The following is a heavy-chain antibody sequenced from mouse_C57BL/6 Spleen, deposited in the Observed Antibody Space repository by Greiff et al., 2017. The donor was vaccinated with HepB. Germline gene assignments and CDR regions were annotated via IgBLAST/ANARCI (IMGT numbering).Heavy chain of an antibody. Sequence: EVQVVESGGGLVQPGGSLKLSCAASGFTFSDYYMYWVRQTPEKRLEWVAYISNGGGSTYYPDTVKGRFTISRDNAKNTLYLQMSRLKSEDTAMYYCARRVYGNYGYFDYCGQGTTLTVSS. J-gene: IGHJ2*01. CDR1: GFTFSDYY. CDR3: ARRVYGNYGYFDY. V-gene: IGHV5-12*01. D-gene: IGHD2-1*01. CDR2: ISNGGGST.